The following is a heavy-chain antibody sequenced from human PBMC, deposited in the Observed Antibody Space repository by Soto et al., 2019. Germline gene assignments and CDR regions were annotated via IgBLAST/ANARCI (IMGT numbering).Heavy chain of an antibody. J-gene: IGHJ5*02. CDR1: GGSISSFNW. Sequence: QVQLQESGPGLVKPSGTLSLTCTVSGGSISSFNWWSWVRQPPGKGLEWIGYIYYSGSTYYNPSLKSRVTISVDTSKNQFSLKLSSVTAADTAVYYCARTLSGGGYCSSTSCYWGLNWFDPWGQGTLVTVSS. CDR3: ARTLSGGGYCSSTSCYWGLNWFDP. V-gene: IGHV4-4*02. CDR2: IYYSGST. D-gene: IGHD2-2*01.